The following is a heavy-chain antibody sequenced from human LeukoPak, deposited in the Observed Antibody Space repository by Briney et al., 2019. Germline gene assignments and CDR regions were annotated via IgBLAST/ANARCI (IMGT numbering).Heavy chain of an antibody. Sequence: ASVKVSCKASGYTFTSYGISWVRQAPGQGLEWMGWISAYNGNTNYAQKLQGRVTMTTDTSTSTAYMELRSLRADDTAVYYSARGTNYGLGSYYPYYYYYYMDVWGKGTTVTISS. D-gene: IGHD3-10*01. CDR1: GYTFTSYG. J-gene: IGHJ6*03. CDR3: ARGTNYGLGSYYPYYYYYYMDV. V-gene: IGHV1-18*01. CDR2: ISAYNGNT.